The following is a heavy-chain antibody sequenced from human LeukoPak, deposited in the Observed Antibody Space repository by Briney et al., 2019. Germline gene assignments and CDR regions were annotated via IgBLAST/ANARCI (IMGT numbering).Heavy chain of an antibody. V-gene: IGHV3-30*03. D-gene: IGHD1-26*01. CDR2: IPSDGNTK. CDR3: ARGRIVGSTDDAFDI. Sequence: GRSLRLSCAASGFTFSTYGMHWVRQAPGKGLEWAAVIPSDGNTKYYADSVKGRFTISRDNSNNTLYLQMNSLRADDTAIYYCARGRIVGSTDDAFDIWGQGTMVTLSS. J-gene: IGHJ3*02. CDR1: GFTFSTYG.